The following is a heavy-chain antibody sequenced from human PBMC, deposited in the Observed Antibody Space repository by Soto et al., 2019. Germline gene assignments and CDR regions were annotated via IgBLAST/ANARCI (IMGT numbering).Heavy chain of an antibody. J-gene: IGHJ3*02. CDR1: GYTFTSYA. D-gene: IGHD1-26*01. V-gene: IGHV1-3*01. Sequence: ASVKVSCKASGYTFTSYAMHWVRQAPGQRLEWTGWINAGNGNTKYSQKFQGRVTITRDTSASTAYMELSSLRSEDTAVYYCARPTTERYAFDIWGQGTMVTVSS. CDR2: INAGNGNT. CDR3: ARPTTERYAFDI.